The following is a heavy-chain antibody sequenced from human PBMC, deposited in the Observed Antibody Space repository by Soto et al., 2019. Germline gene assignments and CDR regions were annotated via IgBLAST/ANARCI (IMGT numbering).Heavy chain of an antibody. CDR3: ARAAWIQLWPSEGMDV. V-gene: IGHV3-7*03. CDR1: GFTFSSYW. Sequence: GGSLRLSCAASGFTFSSYWMSWVRQAPGKGLEWVANIKQDGSEKYYVDSVKGRFTISRDNAKNSLYLQMNSLSAEYTAVYYCARAAWIQLWPSEGMDVWGQGTTFTVSS. CDR2: IKQDGSEK. D-gene: IGHD5-18*01. J-gene: IGHJ6*02.